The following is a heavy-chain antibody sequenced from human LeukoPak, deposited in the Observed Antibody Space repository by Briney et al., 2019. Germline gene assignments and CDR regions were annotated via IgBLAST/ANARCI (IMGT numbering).Heavy chain of an antibody. CDR2: INHNGST. CDR3: ARDLVGATRYYYYGMDV. Sequence: SETLSLTCAVYGGSFSGYYWSWIRQPPGKGLEWIGEINHNGSTNYNPSLKSRVTISVDTSKNQFSLKLSSVTAADTAVYYCARDLVGATRYYYYGMDVWGQGTTVTVSS. CDR1: GGSFSGYY. D-gene: IGHD1-26*01. V-gene: IGHV4-34*01. J-gene: IGHJ6*02.